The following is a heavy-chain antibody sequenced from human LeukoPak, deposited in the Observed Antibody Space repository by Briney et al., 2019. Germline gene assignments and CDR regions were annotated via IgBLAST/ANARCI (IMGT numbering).Heavy chain of an antibody. J-gene: IGHJ4*02. CDR2: ISAYNGNT. Sequence: GSSVKVSCKASGYTFTSYGISWVRQAPGQGLEWMGWISAYNGNTNYAQKLQGRVTMTTDTSTSTAYMELRSLRSDDTAVYYCARVVPTNDYGDYGGIDYWGQGTLVTVSS. CDR1: GYTFTSYG. V-gene: IGHV1-18*01. CDR3: ARVVPTNDYGDYGGIDY. D-gene: IGHD4-17*01.